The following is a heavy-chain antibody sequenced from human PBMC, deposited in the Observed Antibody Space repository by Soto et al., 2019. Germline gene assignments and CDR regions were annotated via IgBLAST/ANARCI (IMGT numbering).Heavy chain of an antibody. Sequence: QVQLVQSGAEVKKPGASVKVSCKASGYTFTSYYMHWVRQAPGQGLEWMGIINPSGGSTSYAQKFQGRVNMTRDTSTSTVYMELSSLRSEDTAVYYCARDGKLAAVAGTGYYYSYGMDVWGQGTTVTVSS. CDR1: GYTFTSYY. V-gene: IGHV1-46*01. CDR2: INPSGGST. D-gene: IGHD6-19*01. J-gene: IGHJ6*02. CDR3: ARDGKLAAVAGTGYYYSYGMDV.